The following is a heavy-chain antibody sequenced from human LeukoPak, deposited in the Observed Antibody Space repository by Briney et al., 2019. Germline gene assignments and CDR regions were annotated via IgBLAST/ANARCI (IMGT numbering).Heavy chain of an antibody. J-gene: IGHJ4*02. CDR1: GFTFSDYY. V-gene: IGHV3-11*01. Sequence: GGSLRLSCAASGFTFSDYYMSWIRQAPGKGLEWVSYISSSGSTIYYADSVKGRFTISRDNAKNSLYLQMNSLRAEDTAVYYCAREEPYYDSSGYYWWGQGTLVTVSS. CDR2: ISSSGSTI. CDR3: AREEPYYDSSGYYW. D-gene: IGHD3-22*01.